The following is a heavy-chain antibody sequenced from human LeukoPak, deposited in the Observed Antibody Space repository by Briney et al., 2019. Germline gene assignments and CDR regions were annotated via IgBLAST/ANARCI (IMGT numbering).Heavy chain of an antibody. CDR2: ISGSGRST. CDR1: GFTFNDYA. V-gene: IGHV3-23*01. D-gene: IGHD3-10*01. CDR3: VKDEGPSVDGDYFDY. Sequence: GGSLRLSCATSGFTFNDYAMSWVRQAPGKGLEWVSGISGSGRSTYYADSVKGRFTISRDNSKNTLFLQMNTLRVEDMAIYYCVKDEGPSVDGDYFDYWGQGTLVTVSS. J-gene: IGHJ4*02.